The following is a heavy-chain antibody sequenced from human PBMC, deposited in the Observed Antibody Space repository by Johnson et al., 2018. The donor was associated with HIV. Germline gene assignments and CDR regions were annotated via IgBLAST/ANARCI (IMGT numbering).Heavy chain of an antibody. CDR1: GFTFSDAW. J-gene: IGHJ3*02. V-gene: IGHV3-15*01. CDR3: VRRVGVSTFDI. D-gene: IGHD1-26*01. CDR2: IKSKTDGGTT. Sequence: VQLVESGGGLVEPGGSLRISCAASGFTFSDAWMNWVRQAPGKGLEWVGRIKSKTDGGTTDYAAPVKGRFTISRDDSKNTLYLQMSSLRPEDMAVYYCVRRVGVSTFDIWGQGTMVTVPS.